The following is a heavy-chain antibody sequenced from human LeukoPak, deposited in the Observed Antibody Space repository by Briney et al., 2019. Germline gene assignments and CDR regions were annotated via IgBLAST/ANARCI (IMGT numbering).Heavy chain of an antibody. D-gene: IGHD3-9*01. Sequence: GGSLRLSCAASGFTFSTYWMSWVRQAPGKGLEWVANIKEDGTEKYYVDSVKGRFIISRDNAKNSLYLQMNSLRAEDTAVYYCARAYYDILTGYYYYYYMDVWGKGTTVTVSS. CDR2: IKEDGTEK. J-gene: IGHJ6*03. CDR1: GFTFSTYW. CDR3: ARAYYDILTGYYYYYYMDV. V-gene: IGHV3-7*01.